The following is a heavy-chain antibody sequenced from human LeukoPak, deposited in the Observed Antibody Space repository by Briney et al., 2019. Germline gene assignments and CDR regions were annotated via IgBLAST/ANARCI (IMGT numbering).Heavy chain of an antibody. Sequence: GGSLRLSCAASGFTFSSYSMNWVRQAPGKGLEWVSYISSSSSTIYYADSVKGRFTISRDNAKNSLYLQMNSLRAEDTAVYYCARDLPQMYSSSRHTYYYYYYGMDVWGQGTTVTVSS. D-gene: IGHD6-13*01. CDR1: GFTFSSYS. CDR3: ARDLPQMYSSSRHTYYYYYYGMDV. J-gene: IGHJ6*02. CDR2: ISSSSSTI. V-gene: IGHV3-48*01.